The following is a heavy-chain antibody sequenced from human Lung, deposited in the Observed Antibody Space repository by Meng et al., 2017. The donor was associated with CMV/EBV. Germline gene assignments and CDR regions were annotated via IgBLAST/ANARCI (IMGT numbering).Heavy chain of an antibody. J-gene: IGHJ3*02. V-gene: IGHV4-39*07. Sequence: GSLRLSCTVSGGSNSSGGYYWGWIRQPPGKGLDCIATISYVGDTHYDPSLKSRVTISVDTSKKQVSLKLTSVTAADTAVYYCARGSGRYSSDAVDIWGQRXIVTVSS. CDR3: ARGSGRYSSDAVDI. CDR2: ISYVGDT. CDR1: GGSNSSGGYY. D-gene: IGHD1-26*01.